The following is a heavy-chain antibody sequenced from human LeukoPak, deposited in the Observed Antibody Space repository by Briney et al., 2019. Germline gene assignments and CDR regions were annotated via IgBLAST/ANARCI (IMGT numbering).Heavy chain of an antibody. J-gene: IGHJ3*02. CDR3: ARPPLHYYDSSDGAFDI. CDR1: GFTFSSHS. D-gene: IGHD3-22*01. V-gene: IGHV3-21*01. CDR2: ISSSSSYI. Sequence: KSGGSLRLSCAASGFTFSSHSMNWVRQAPGKGLEWVSSISSSSSYIYYADSVKGRFTISRDNAKNSLYLQMNSLRAEDTAVYYCARPPLHYYDSSDGAFDIWGQGTMVTVS.